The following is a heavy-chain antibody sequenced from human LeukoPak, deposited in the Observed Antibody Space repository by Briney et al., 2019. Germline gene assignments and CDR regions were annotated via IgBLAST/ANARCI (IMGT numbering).Heavy chain of an antibody. CDR1: GFTVSSNY. CDR2: IYSGGST. CDR3: AKDINYYDSSGYYTFDY. J-gene: IGHJ4*02. D-gene: IGHD3-22*01. V-gene: IGHV3-53*01. Sequence: PGGSLRLSCAASGFTVSSNYMSWVRQAPGKGLEVGSVIYSGGSTYDADSVKGRFTISRDNSKNTGYLQMNSLRAEDTAVYYCAKDINYYDSSGYYTFDYWGQGTLVTVSS.